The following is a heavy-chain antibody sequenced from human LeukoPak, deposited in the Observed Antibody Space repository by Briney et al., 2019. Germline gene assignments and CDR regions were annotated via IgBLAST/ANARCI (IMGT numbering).Heavy chain of an antibody. CDR3: ARDNGDYFDY. Sequence: GGSLRLSCAASGFTVSSIYMSWVRQAPGKGLEWVANIQQDGSEKYYVDSVKGRFTISRDNAKSSLYLQMNSLRAEDTAVYYCARDNGDYFDYWGQGTLVTVSS. V-gene: IGHV3-7*04. CDR1: GFTVSSIY. D-gene: IGHD4-17*01. CDR2: IQQDGSEK. J-gene: IGHJ4*02.